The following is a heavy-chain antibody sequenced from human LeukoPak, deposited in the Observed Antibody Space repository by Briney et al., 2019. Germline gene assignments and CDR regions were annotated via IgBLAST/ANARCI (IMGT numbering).Heavy chain of an antibody. CDR2: IRSNVYGAIT. J-gene: IGHJ4*02. CDR3: TRGNYYFDY. V-gene: IGHV3-49*03. Sequence: GGSLRLSCTASGFTFGDYAMSWIRQARGKGGEWVGFIRSNVYGAITEYAASVKCRFTISRDDSKSIAYLQMSSLKTEDTAVYYCTRGNYYFDYWGQGTLVTVSS. CDR1: GFTFGDYA.